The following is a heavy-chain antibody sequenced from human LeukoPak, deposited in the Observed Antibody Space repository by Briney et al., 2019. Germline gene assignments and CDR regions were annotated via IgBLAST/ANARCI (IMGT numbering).Heavy chain of an antibody. CDR1: GGSISSSSYY. CDR2: IYYSGST. CDR3: ASGYVNSGYYYVPDY. D-gene: IGHD3-22*01. V-gene: IGHV4-39*01. Sequence: SETLSLTCTVSGGSISSSSYYWGWIRQPPGKGLEWIGNIYYSGSTYYNPFLKSRVTISVDTSKNQFSLKLSSVTAADTAVYYCASGYVNSGYYYVPDYWGQGTLVTVSS. J-gene: IGHJ4*02.